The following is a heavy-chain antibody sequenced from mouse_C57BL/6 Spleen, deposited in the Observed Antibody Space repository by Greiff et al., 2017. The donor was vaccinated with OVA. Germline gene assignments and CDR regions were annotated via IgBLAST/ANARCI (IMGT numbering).Heavy chain of an antibody. CDR1: GYTFTSYW. J-gene: IGHJ1*03. D-gene: IGHD2-3*01. V-gene: IGHV1-62-3*01. CDR3: ARGGRYDGTRDV. Sequence: QQSCKASGYTFTSYWMHWVKQRPGRGLEWIGRIDPNSGGTKYNEKFKSKATLTVDKPSSTAYMQLSSLTSEDSAVYFWARGGRYDGTRDVWGTGTTVTVSS. CDR2: IDPNSGGT.